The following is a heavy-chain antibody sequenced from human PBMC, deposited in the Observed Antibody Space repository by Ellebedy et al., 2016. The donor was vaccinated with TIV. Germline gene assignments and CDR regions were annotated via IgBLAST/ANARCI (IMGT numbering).Heavy chain of an antibody. D-gene: IGHD3-10*01. CDR2: IYYSGST. V-gene: IGHV4-39*01. J-gene: IGHJ6*02. CDR1: GGSISSSSYY. Sequence: MPSETLSLTCTVSGGSISSSSYYWGWIRQPPGKGLEWIGSIYYSGSTYYNPSLKSRVTISVDTSKNQFSLKLSSVTAADTAVYYGARQENYYGSGSPLGYGMDVWGQGTTVTVSS. CDR3: ARQENYYGSGSPLGYGMDV.